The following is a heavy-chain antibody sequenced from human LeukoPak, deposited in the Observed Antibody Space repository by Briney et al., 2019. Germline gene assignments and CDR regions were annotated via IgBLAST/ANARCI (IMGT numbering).Heavy chain of an antibody. V-gene: IGHV1-2*02. CDR1: GYTFTGYY. CDR2: INPNSGGT. Sequence: ASVKVSCTASGYTFTGYYMHWVRQAPGQGLEWMGWINPNSGGTNYAQKFQGRVTMTRDTSISTAYMELSRLRSDDTAVYYCAREVAAAVNWFDPWGQGTLVTVSS. D-gene: IGHD6-13*01. CDR3: AREVAAAVNWFDP. J-gene: IGHJ5*02.